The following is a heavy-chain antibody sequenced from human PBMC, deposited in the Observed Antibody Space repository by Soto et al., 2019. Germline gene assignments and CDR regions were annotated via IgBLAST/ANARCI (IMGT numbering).Heavy chain of an antibody. Sequence: QVQLQESGPGLVKPSGTLSLTCAVSGGSISSSHWWTWVRQSPGKWLEYIGEISHSGTSNSNPSLKSRVTRSVDKSKNHFSPPLTSVTAADTAVYYCARVVLTITRGAFDAWAKGPWSSSLQ. J-gene: IGHJ3*01. CDR2: ISHSGTS. D-gene: IGHD3-9*01. CDR3: ARVVLTITRGAFDA. CDR1: GGSISSSHW. V-gene: IGHV4-4*02.